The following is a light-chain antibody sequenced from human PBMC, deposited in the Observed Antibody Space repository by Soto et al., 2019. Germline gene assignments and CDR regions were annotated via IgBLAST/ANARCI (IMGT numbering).Light chain of an antibody. Sequence: DIVMTQSPDSLAVSLGETATINCKSSQSVLYSSNNMNYLAWYQQKAGQPPKLLIYWASTRHSGVPDRFSGSGSGTDFTLTISSLQAEDVAVYYCQQYYSTLLYTFGQGTKLEIK. V-gene: IGKV4-1*01. CDR2: WAS. J-gene: IGKJ2*01. CDR3: QQYYSTLLYT. CDR1: QSVLYSSNNMNY.